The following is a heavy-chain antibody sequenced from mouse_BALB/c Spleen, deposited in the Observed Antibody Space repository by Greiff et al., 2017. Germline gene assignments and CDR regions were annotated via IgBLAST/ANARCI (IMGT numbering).Heavy chain of an antibody. CDR3: TREAGDYDDEAFAY. Sequence: EVQLQQSGTVLARPGASVKMSCKASGYSFTSYWMHWVKQRPGQGLEWIGAIYPGNSDTSYNQKFKGKAKLTAVTSASTAYMELSSLTNEDSAVYYCTREAGDYDDEAFAYWGQGTLVTVSA. D-gene: IGHD2-4*01. J-gene: IGHJ3*01. CDR1: GYSFTSYW. V-gene: IGHV1-5*01. CDR2: IYPGNSDT.